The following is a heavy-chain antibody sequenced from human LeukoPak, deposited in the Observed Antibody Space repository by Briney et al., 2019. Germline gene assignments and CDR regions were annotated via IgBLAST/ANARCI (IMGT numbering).Heavy chain of an antibody. CDR3: ARESPVAATGRSWFDS. Sequence: PGGSLRLSCAASEFTFSNYAMSWIRQAPGKGLEWVSIITGGGSTTYYADSVKGRFTISRDNSKNTLYLQMNSLRAEDTALYYCARESPVAATGRSWFDSWGQGTLVTVSS. CDR1: EFTFSNYA. J-gene: IGHJ5*01. D-gene: IGHD6-13*01. V-gene: IGHV3-23*01. CDR2: ITGGGSTT.